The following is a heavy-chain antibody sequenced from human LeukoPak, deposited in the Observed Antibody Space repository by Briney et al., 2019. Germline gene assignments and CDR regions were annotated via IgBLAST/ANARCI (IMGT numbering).Heavy chain of an antibody. D-gene: IGHD2-15*01. V-gene: IGHV4-59*08. Sequence: SETLSLTCTVSGGSISSNYWSWIRQPPGKGLESIGYIYYSGYTNYNPSLKSRVTMSVDTSKNQFSLKLTSVTAADTAVYYCATLRYCSGGSCFPKYFQHWGQGTLVTVSS. CDR3: ATLRYCSGGSCFPKYFQH. CDR1: GGSISSNY. J-gene: IGHJ1*01. CDR2: IYYSGYT.